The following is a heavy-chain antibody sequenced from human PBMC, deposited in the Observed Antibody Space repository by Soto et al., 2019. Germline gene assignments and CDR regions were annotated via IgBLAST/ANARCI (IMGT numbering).Heavy chain of an antibody. CDR1: GGSISSGNHS. J-gene: IGHJ3*01. Sequence: QVQLQEAGPGLVKPSQTLSLTCIVSGGSISSGNHSWSWIRQPPGKGLEWIGYIFYSGTAYYNSSLKSRVRMSVDTYKNQFSLNLSSVSAADADMYYCAIEGITPVHEGVDDAFDVCGQGTMVTVSS. V-gene: IGHV4-30-4*01. D-gene: IGHD2-15*01. CDR3: AIEGITPVHEGVDDAFDV. CDR2: IFYSGTA.